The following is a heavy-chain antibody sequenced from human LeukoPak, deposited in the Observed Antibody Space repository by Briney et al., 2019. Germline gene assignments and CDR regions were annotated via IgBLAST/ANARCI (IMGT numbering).Heavy chain of an antibody. CDR1: GGSVSGYY. D-gene: IGHD4-23*01. V-gene: IGHV4-59*08. J-gene: IGHJ4*02. CDR3: ARGVTFDYGGNSSPFDY. Sequence: SETLSLTCTVSGGSVSGYYWSWIRQPPGKGLEYIGYIFYTGTTLYSPSLKTRVTMSVDTSENQFSLKLSSVTAADTAVYYCARGVTFDYGGNSSPFDYWGQGTLVTVSS. CDR2: IFYTGTT.